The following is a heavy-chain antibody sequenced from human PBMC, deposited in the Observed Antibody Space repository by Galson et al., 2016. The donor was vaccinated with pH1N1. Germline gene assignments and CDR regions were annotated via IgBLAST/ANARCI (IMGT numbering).Heavy chain of an antibody. D-gene: IGHD1-26*01. J-gene: IGHJ4*02. CDR2: INPNSDVT. CDR3: ARDSKGGIPFHY. V-gene: IGHV1-2*02. Sequence: SVKVSCKASGYTFTDYYIHWVRQAPGKGLEWMGWINPNSDVTKYAQKFQDRVTMTRDMSINTAYMELSGLTSDDTAVYYCARDSKGGIPFHYWGQGTLVTLSS. CDR1: GYTFTDYY.